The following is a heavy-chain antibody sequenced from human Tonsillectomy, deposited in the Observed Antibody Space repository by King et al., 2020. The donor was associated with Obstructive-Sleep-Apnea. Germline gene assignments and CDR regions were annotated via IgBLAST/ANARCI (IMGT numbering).Heavy chain of an antibody. D-gene: IGHD2/OR15-2a*01. CDR3: ASGNSTSPGY. Sequence: LQLQESGPGLVKPSGTLSLTCAVSGGSISSTNWWSWVRQPPGKGLEWIGEIYHSGSTNYNPSLKNRVTISIDKSENQFSLKLTSMTAADTAVYYCASGNSTSPGYWGQGTLVTVSS. CDR2: IYHSGST. CDR1: GGSISSTNW. V-gene: IGHV4-4*02. J-gene: IGHJ4*02.